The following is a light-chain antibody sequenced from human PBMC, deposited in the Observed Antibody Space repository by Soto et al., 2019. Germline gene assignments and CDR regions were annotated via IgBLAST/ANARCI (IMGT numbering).Light chain of an antibody. V-gene: IGKV1-5*01. CDR2: HAS. Sequence: DIQMTQSPSTLPASVGDRVTITCRASQSISNWLALYQQKLGTAPKVLIYHASNLQSVVPSMFSSSGSGTEFTLTISSLQPDDFATYYCQQYNSYSFGHGTKVDIK. CDR3: QQYNSYS. J-gene: IGKJ1*01. CDR1: QSISNW.